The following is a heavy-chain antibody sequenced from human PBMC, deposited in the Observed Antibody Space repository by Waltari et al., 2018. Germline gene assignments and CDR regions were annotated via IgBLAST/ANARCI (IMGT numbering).Heavy chain of an antibody. CDR3: ARDKQAAAGTGWFDP. Sequence: QVQLQESGPGLVKPSETLSLTCAVSGYSISSGYYWGWIRQPPGKGLEWIGSIDHSGSNDYNPALKSRVTISVDTSKNQFSLKLSSVTAADTAVYYCARDKQAAAGTGWFDPWGQGTLVTVSS. CDR2: IDHSGSN. D-gene: IGHD6-13*01. V-gene: IGHV4-38-2*02. J-gene: IGHJ5*02. CDR1: GYSISSGYY.